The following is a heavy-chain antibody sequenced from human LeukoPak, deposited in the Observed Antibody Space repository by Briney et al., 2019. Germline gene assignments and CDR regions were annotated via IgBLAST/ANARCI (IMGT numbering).Heavy chain of an antibody. J-gene: IGHJ3*02. D-gene: IGHD1-7*01. CDR2: FYIDGTT. CDR3: ARNFSQPNNAFDI. Sequence: PGGSLRLSCAASGLSVSINYMYWVRQAPGKGLEWVSVFYIDGTTYYADFAKGRFTISRDSSTNTLFLQMNSLRVEDTAVHYCARNFSQPNNAFDIWGQGTMVTVSS. V-gene: IGHV3-53*01. CDR1: GLSVSINY.